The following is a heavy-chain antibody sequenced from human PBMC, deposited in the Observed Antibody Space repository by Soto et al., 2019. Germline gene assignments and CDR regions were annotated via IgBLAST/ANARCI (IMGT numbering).Heavy chain of an antibody. CDR2: IYWDDDK. CDR3: ARIYGDYGGDAFDI. D-gene: IGHD4-17*01. J-gene: IGHJ3*02. V-gene: IGHV2-5*02. Sequence: QITLKESGPTLVKPTQTLTLTCTFSGFSLSTSGVGVGWIRQPPGKALEWLALIYWDDDKRYSQSLKSRLTSTKDTSKNQVVLTKPNMDPVATATYYCARIYGDYGGDAFDIWGQGTMVTVFS. CDR1: GFSLSTSGVG.